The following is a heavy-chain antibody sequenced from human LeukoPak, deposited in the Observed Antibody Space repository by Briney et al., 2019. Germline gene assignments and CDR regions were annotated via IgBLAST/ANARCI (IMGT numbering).Heavy chain of an antibody. Sequence: GSLRLSCAASGFTFSSYNMNWVRQAPGKGLEWVSSISISHSYISYADSVKGRFTISRDNAENSLFLQMNSLRAEDTALYYCARDGMSGSPYAFDIWGQGTMVTVSS. CDR3: ARDGMSGSPYAFDI. D-gene: IGHD1-26*01. J-gene: IGHJ3*02. V-gene: IGHV3-21*01. CDR1: GFTFSSYN. CDR2: ISISHSYI.